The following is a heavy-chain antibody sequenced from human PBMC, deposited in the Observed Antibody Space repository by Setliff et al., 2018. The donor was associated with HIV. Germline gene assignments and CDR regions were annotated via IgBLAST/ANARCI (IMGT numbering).Heavy chain of an antibody. V-gene: IGHV3-15*01. CDR3: TPDGIVGATTSVDY. J-gene: IGHJ4*02. D-gene: IGHD1-26*01. CDR2: IKSKTDGGTT. Sequence: PGGSLRLSCAASGFTFSNAWMSWVRQAPGKGLEWVGRIKSKTDGGTTDYAAPVKGRFTISRDDSKNTLDLQMNSLKTEDTAVYYCTPDGIVGATTSVDYWGQGTLVTVSS. CDR1: GFTFSNAW.